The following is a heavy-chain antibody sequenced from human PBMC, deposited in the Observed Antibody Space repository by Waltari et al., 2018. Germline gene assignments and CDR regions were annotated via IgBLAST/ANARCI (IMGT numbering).Heavy chain of an antibody. CDR1: GYTFTSYG. J-gene: IGHJ4*02. V-gene: IGHV1-18*01. D-gene: IGHD2-8*02. Sequence: QVQLVQSGAEVKKPGASVKVSCKASGYTFTSYGISWVRQAPGQGLEWMGWISAYNGNTNYAQKLQGRVTMTTDTSTSTAYMGRRSLRSDDTAVYYCARDPTDIVLVVYESQGEYYFDYWGQGTLVTVSS. CDR3: ARDPTDIVLVVYESQGEYYFDY. CDR2: ISAYNGNT.